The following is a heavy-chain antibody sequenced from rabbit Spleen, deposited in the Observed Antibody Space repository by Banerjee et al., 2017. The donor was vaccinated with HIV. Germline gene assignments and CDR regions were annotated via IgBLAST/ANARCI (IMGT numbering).Heavy chain of an antibody. J-gene: IGHJ3*01. CDR3: VRGYDDYGDYTRLDL. D-gene: IGHD2-1*01. Sequence: QEQLEESGGDLVKPEGSLTLTCIASGFSFSSSYSMCWVRQAPGKGLEWIACIDAGSSDSIYYASWAKGRFTISKTSSTTVTLQMTSLTAADTATYFCVRGYDDYGDYTRLDLWGPGTLVTVS. V-gene: IGHV1S45*01. CDR2: IDAGSSDSI. CDR1: GFSFSSSYS.